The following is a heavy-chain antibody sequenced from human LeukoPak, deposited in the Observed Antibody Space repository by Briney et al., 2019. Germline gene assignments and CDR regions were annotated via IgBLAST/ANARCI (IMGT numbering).Heavy chain of an antibody. CDR1: GYTFTDYY. V-gene: IGHV1-2*02. Sequence: EASVKVSCKASGYTFTDYYMEWVRQAPGQGLEWMGWINPNSGGTNYAQKFQGRVTMTRDTSISTAYMELSRLRSDDTAVYYCARVRSYCTNGVCYWDLDYWGQGTLVTVSS. CDR2: INPNSGGT. D-gene: IGHD2-8*01. CDR3: ARVRSYCTNGVCYWDLDY. J-gene: IGHJ4*02.